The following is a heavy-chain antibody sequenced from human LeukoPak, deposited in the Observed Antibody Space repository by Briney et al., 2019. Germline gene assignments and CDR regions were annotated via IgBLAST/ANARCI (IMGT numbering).Heavy chain of an antibody. D-gene: IGHD2-2*02. V-gene: IGHV4-34*01. Sequence: SETLSLTCAVYGGSLSGYYWSWIRQSPEKGLEWIAQINHSGNINYNPSLQSRLTISVDTSKSQFSLMLRSVTVADTAVYYCARRSYHLLYGYYYYYMDVWGKGTPVTVSS. CDR1: GGSLSGYY. CDR3: ARRSYHLLYGYYYYYMDV. J-gene: IGHJ6*03. CDR2: INHSGNI.